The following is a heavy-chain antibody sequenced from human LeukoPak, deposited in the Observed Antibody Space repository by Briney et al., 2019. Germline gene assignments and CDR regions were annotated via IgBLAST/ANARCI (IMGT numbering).Heavy chain of an antibody. J-gene: IGHJ5*02. CDR2: INIGGSST. D-gene: IGHD5-18*01. CDR1: GFTFSSYW. V-gene: IGHV3-74*01. Sequence: GGSLRLSCAASGFTFSSYWMHWVRQAPGKGLVWVSRINIGGSSTTYADSVKGRFTISRDNAKNTLYLQMNSLRAEDTAVYYCARGSLHTIDDQYTYGIPWFDPWGQGTLVTVSS. CDR3: ARGSLHTIDDQYTYGIPWFDP.